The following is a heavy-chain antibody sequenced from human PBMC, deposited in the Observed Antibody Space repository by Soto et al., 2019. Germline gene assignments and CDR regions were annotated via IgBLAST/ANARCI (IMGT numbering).Heavy chain of an antibody. CDR3: AREPRYCRGGSCSITGDAYDI. D-gene: IGHD2-15*01. V-gene: IGHV3-66*01. CDR1: GFIVSDTY. Sequence: EVQLVESGGGLVQPGGSLRLSCKASGFIVSDTYVNWVRQAPGKGLEWVSVISNRGDTHYAESVRGRFSLSRDISDNTLHLQMNNLRVEDTAVYYCAREPRYCRGGSCSITGDAYDIWGQGIMVTVSS. CDR2: ISNRGDT. J-gene: IGHJ3*02.